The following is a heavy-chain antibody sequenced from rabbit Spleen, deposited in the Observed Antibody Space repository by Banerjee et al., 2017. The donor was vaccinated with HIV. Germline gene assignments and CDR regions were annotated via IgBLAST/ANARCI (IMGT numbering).Heavy chain of an antibody. CDR2: IYTGSSGST. J-gene: IGHJ4*01. CDR1: GVSFSDKDV. D-gene: IGHD2-1*01. CDR3: ARGSATMTMVITGFYLTL. V-gene: IGHV1S40*01. Sequence: QSLEESGGDLVKPRASLTLTCTASGVSFSDKDVMCWVRQAPGKGLECIACIYTGSSGSTYYANWAKGRFTISKTSSTTVTLQMTSLTVADTATYFCARGSATMTMVITGFYLTLWGPGTLVTVS.